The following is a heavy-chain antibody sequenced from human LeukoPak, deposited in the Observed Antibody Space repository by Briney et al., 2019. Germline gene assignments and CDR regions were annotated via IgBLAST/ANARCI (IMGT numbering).Heavy chain of an antibody. D-gene: IGHD1-26*01. CDR1: NGAVKNYY. V-gene: IGHV4-59*02. CDR3: ATLVYSGSRYHFDT. CDR2: FLYSGTT. Sequence: PETLSHTCSVSNGAVKNYYWTWIRQPPGQGLEWIGNFLYSGTTTYRASLDSRLIISVDNSKNTVSLRLFSVTAADTAVYYCATLVYSGSRYHFDTWGQRTLVTVSS. J-gene: IGHJ4*02.